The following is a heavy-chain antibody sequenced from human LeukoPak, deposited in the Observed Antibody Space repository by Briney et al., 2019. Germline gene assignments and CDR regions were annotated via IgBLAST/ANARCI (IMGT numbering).Heavy chain of an antibody. J-gene: IGHJ4*02. D-gene: IGHD3-10*01. CDR1: GGSISSYY. Sequence: PSETLSLTCTVSGGSISSYYWSWIRQPAGKGLEWIGRIYTSGSTNYNPSLKSRVTMSVDTSKNQFSLKLTSVTAADTAVYYCAGSPYYYCSGIPPHFDYWGQGTLVTVSS. V-gene: IGHV4-4*07. CDR3: AGSPYYYCSGIPPHFDY. CDR2: IYTSGST.